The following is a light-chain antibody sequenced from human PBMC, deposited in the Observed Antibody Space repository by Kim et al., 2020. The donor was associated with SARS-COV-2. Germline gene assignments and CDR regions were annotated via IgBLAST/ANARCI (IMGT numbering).Light chain of an antibody. J-gene: IGLJ3*02. CDR1: NLGSKS. CDR3: QVWNTVSDHPV. CDR2: YNN. V-gene: IGLV3-21*04. Sequence: APGKTGRMTVGGDNLGSKSVHWYQQKPGQAPVVVIYYNNDRPSGIPERFSGSNSGNTATLTISRVEAGDEADYFCQVWNTVSDHPVFGGGTQLTVL.